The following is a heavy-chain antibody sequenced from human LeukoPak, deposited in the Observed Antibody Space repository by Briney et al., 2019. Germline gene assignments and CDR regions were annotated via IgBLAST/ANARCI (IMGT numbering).Heavy chain of an antibody. Sequence: PGRSLRLSCAASGFTFSSYAMHWVRQAPGKGLEWVAVISYDGSNKYYADSVKGRFTISRDNSKNTLYLQMNSLRAEDTAEYYCAREGFYFDYWGQGTLVTVSS. V-gene: IGHV3-30*01. CDR3: AREGFYFDY. CDR1: GFTFSSYA. J-gene: IGHJ4*02. CDR2: ISYDGSNK.